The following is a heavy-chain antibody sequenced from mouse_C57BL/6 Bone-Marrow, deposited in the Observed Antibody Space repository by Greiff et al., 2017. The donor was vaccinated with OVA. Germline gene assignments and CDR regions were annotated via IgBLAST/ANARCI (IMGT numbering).Heavy chain of an antibody. CDR3: ARNTLLWFPYWYFDV. D-gene: IGHD2-2*01. V-gene: IGHV2-9-1*01. CDR2: IWTGGGT. Sequence: VHLVESGPGLVAPSQSLSITCTVSGFSLTSYAISWVRQPPGKGLEWLGVIWTGGGTNYNSALKSRLSISKDNSKSQVFLKMNSLQTDDTARYYCARNTLLWFPYWYFDVWGTGTTVTVSS. J-gene: IGHJ1*03. CDR1: GFSLTSYA.